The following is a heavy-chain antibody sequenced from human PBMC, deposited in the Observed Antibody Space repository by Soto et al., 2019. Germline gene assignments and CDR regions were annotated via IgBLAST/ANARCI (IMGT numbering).Heavy chain of an antibody. CDR1: CGSFVDYH. CDR2: INDSGDI. V-gene: IGHV4-34*01. J-gene: IGHJ6*03. D-gene: IGHD3-10*01. Sequence: LEPMRLPCGVECGSFVDYHGLWISQTKGKGLEWIGGINDSGDINYNPSLKSRVTILVDSPKKQISLRLSSVTAADTAVYYCARGLILWFGELSRRGGYYYYMDVWGKGTTVTGSS. CDR3: ARGLILWFGELSRRGGYYYYMDV.